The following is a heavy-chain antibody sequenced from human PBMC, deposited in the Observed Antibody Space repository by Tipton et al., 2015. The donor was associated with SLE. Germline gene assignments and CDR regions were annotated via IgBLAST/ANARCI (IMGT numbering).Heavy chain of an antibody. D-gene: IGHD6-13*01. J-gene: IGHJ6*03. Sequence: TLSLTCTVSGYSITSDNYWGWIRQPPGKGLEWIGSIHHDGGTYYNPSLKSRVTMSVDTSKSQFSLRLSSVTAADTAVYYCATYSSRPDYYYYMDVWGKGTTVTVSS. CDR3: ATYSSRPDYYYYMDV. CDR2: IHHDGGT. CDR1: GYSITSDNY. V-gene: IGHV4-38-2*02.